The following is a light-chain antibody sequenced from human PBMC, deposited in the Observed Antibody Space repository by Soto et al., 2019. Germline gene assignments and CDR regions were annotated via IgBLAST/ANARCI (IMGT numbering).Light chain of an antibody. CDR1: SSNIGAGYD. CDR2: RNS. J-gene: IGLJ1*01. Sequence: QAVVTQPPSVSGAPGQRVTISCTGSSSNIGAGYDVHWYQQLPGTAPKLLVFRNSIRPSGVPDRFSGSKSGTSASLAIAGLQAEDEADYYCQSYDSSLSGYVFGTGTKLTVL. CDR3: QSYDSSLSGYV. V-gene: IGLV1-40*01.